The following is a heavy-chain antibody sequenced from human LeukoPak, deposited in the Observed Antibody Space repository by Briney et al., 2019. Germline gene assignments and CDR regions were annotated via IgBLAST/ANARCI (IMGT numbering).Heavy chain of an antibody. V-gene: IGHV3-74*01. CDR2: INTDGSST. J-gene: IGHJ4*02. D-gene: IGHD2-2*01. CDR3: ARACSSTSCLDY. CDR1: GFTFSSYW. Sequence: GGSLRLSCAASGFTFSSYWMHWVRQAPGKGLVWVSRINTDGSSTSYADSVKGRFTISRDNAKNTLYLQMNSLRAEDTAVYYCARACSSTSCLDYWGQGTLVTVSS.